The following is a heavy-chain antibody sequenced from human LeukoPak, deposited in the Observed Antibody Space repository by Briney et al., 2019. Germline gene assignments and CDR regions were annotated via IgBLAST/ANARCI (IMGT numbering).Heavy chain of an antibody. CDR3: AIKELWWETSNY. Sequence: GESLKISCAASEFTFSSYAMSWVRQAPGKGLEWVSAISGSGGSTYYADSVKGRFTISRDNSKNTLYLQMNSLRAEDTAVYYCAIKELWWETSNYWGQGTLVTVSS. D-gene: IGHD2-21*01. J-gene: IGHJ4*02. CDR1: EFTFSSYA. V-gene: IGHV3-23*01. CDR2: ISGSGGST.